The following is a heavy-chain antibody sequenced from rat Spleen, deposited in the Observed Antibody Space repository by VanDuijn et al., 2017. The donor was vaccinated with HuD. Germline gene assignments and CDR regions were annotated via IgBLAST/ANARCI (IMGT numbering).Heavy chain of an antibody. V-gene: IGHV5S13*01. D-gene: IGHD4-3*01. CDR2: INTGGSNT. CDR1: GFTFSNYG. J-gene: IGHJ3*01. Sequence: EVQLVESGGGLVQPGRSLKLSCAASGFTFSNYGMAWVRQTPTKGLEWVASINTGGSNTYYRDSVKGRFTISRENAESTLYLLMDSLRSEDTATYYGVRKDTSGYSNWFAYWGQGTLVTVSS. CDR3: VRKDTSGYSNWFAY.